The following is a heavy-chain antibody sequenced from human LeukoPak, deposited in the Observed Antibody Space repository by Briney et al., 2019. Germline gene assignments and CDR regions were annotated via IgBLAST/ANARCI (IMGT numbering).Heavy chain of an antibody. V-gene: IGHV4-59*01. J-gene: IGHJ6*03. CDR2: IYYSGST. CDR3: ARDRITMVRGVPDYYYYMDV. D-gene: IGHD3-10*01. Sequence: PSETLSLTCTVSGGSISSYYWSWIRQPPGKGLEWIGYIYYSGSTNYNPSLKSRVTISVDTSKNQFSLKLSSVTAADTAVYYCARDRITMVRGVPDYYYYMDVWGKGTTVTVSS. CDR1: GGSISSYY.